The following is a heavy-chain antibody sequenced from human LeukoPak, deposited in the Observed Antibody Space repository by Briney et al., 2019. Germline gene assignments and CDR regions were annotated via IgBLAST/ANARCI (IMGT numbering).Heavy chain of an antibody. CDR2: ISSSSGYI. Sequence: GGSLGLSCAASRFTFSSYSMNWVRQAPGKGLEWVSSISSSSGYIYYADSVKGRFTISRDNAKNSLYLQMNNLRAEDTAVYYCTRVFYYGSRYYYMDVWGKGTTVTISS. CDR1: RFTFSSYS. J-gene: IGHJ6*03. V-gene: IGHV3-21*01. CDR3: TRVFYYGSRYYYMDV. D-gene: IGHD3-10*01.